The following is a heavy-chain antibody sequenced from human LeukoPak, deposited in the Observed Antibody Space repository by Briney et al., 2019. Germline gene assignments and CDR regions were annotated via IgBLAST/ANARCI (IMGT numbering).Heavy chain of an antibody. CDR1: GFTVSSNY. Sequence: GGSLRLSCAASGFTVSSNYMSWVRQAPGKGLEWVSVIYSGGSTYYADSVKGRFTISRDNSKNTLYLQMNSLRAEDTAVYYCAKVGPSLVRGLIRGGARYYYNYMDVWGKGTTVTISS. CDR2: IYSGGST. D-gene: IGHD3-10*01. V-gene: IGHV3-53*01. CDR3: AKVGPSLVRGLIRGGARYYYNYMDV. J-gene: IGHJ6*03.